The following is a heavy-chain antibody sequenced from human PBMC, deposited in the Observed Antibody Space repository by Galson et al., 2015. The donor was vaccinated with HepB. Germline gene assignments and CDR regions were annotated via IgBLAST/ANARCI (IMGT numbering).Heavy chain of an antibody. Sequence: SLRLSCAASGFTFSSYWMSWVRQAPGKGLEWVANIKQDGSEKYYVDSVKGRFTISRDNAKNSLYLQMNSLRAEDTAVYYCARAKLLLRYFDWHFDYWGQGTQVTVSS. CDR2: IKQDGSEK. CDR1: GFTFSSYW. D-gene: IGHD3-9*01. V-gene: IGHV3-7*01. J-gene: IGHJ4*02. CDR3: ARAKLLLRYFDWHFDY.